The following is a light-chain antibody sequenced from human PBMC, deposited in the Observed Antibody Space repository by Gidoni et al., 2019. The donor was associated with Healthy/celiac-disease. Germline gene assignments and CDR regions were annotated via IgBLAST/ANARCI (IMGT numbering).Light chain of an antibody. V-gene: IGKV4-1*01. Sequence: DIVMTPSPDSLAVSLGERATINCKSSQSVLYSSNNKNYLAWYQQKPGQPPKPLIYWASTRESGVPDRFSGSGSGTDFTLTISSLQAEDVAVYYCQQYYSTPFTFGPGTKVDIK. CDR2: WAS. CDR3: QQYYSTPFT. J-gene: IGKJ3*01. CDR1: QSVLYSSNNKNY.